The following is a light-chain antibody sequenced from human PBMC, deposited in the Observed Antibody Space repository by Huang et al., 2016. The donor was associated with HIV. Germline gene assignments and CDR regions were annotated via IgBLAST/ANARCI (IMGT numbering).Light chain of an antibody. J-gene: IGKJ1*01. CDR2: GAA. V-gene: IGKV3-15*01. CDR3: QQYSSWPRT. CDR1: QSVSNT. Sequence: EIVMTQSPAILSVSPGDRVTLSCRASQSVSNTLAWYQQRPGQAPRRLIYGAATRAAGGPVRFSGSGSGTDFTLTITGLQLEDLGIYFCQQYSSWPRTFGQGTKV.